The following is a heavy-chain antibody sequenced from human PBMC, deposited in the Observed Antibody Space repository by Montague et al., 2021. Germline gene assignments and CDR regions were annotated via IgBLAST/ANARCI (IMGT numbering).Heavy chain of an antibody. CDR1: GGSISNYF. Sequence: SETLSLTCTVSGGSISNYFWTWIRKPPGKGMEWMGIISYSRSTNFNPSLKSRVSVSIDTSTNQYSLNLSSVAAADTAVYYCASDTTTDGFDIWGQGTMVTVSS. CDR2: ISYSRST. J-gene: IGHJ3*02. CDR3: ASDTTTDGFDI. V-gene: IGHV4-59*13. D-gene: IGHD1-1*01.